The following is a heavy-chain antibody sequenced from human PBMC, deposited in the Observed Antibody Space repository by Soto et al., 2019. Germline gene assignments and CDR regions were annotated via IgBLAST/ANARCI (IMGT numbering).Heavy chain of an antibody. J-gene: IGHJ5*02. D-gene: IGHD1-26*01. Sequence: GGSLRLSCAASGFTFSSYIMNWVRQAPGKGLEWVSSISSSSSYIYYADSVKGRFTISRDNAKNSLYLQMNSLRAEDTAVYYCARGDYSGSYAGWFDPWGQGTLVTVSS. CDR2: ISSSSSYI. CDR3: ARGDYSGSYAGWFDP. V-gene: IGHV3-21*01. CDR1: GFTFSSYI.